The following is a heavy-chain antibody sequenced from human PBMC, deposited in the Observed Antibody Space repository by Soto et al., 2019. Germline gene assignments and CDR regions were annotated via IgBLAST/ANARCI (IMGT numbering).Heavy chain of an antibody. CDR1: GGSIISSSCC. V-gene: IGHV4-39*01. CDR3: AKNWNWGSLVH. D-gene: IGHD7-27*01. Sequence: PSVTLSVTCTVAGGSIISSSCCCGWIRQPPGKGLEWIGTISYSGSTFYNPSLKSRVTISVDTPKNQFSLKLSSVTAADTAVYYCAKNWNWGSLVHWGQGTLVTVS. J-gene: IGHJ4*02. CDR2: ISYSGST.